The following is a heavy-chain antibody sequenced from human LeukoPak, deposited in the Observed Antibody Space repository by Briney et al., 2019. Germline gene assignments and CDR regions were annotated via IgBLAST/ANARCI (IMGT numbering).Heavy chain of an antibody. Sequence: GGSLRLSCAASGFTFSSYSMNWVRQAPGKGLEWVSSISSSSSYIYYADSVKGRFTISRDNAKNSLYLQMNSLRAEDTAVYYCARDVVRAVAGFIDYWGQGTLVTVSS. D-gene: IGHD6-19*01. V-gene: IGHV3-21*01. CDR3: ARDVVRAVAGFIDY. J-gene: IGHJ4*02. CDR2: ISSSSSYI. CDR1: GFTFSSYS.